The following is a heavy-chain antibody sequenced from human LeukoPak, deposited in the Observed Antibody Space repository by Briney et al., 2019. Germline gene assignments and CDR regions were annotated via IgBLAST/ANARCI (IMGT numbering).Heavy chain of an antibody. V-gene: IGHV1-2*06. CDR1: GYTFTSSH. Sequence: ASVKVSCKTSGYTFTSSHAHWVRQAPGQGLEWMGRINPNSGGTNYAQKFQGRVTMTRDTSISTAYMELSRLRSDDTAVYYCARVSWGSSRYWGQGTLVTVSS. CDR2: INPNSGGT. J-gene: IGHJ4*02. CDR3: ARVSWGSSRY. D-gene: IGHD6-13*01.